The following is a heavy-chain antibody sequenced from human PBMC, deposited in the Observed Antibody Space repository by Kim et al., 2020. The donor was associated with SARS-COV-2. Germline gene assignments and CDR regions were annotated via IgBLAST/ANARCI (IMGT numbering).Heavy chain of an antibody. D-gene: IGHD6-6*01. CDR2: ISYDGSNK. Sequence: GGSLRLSCAASGFTFSSYGMHWVRQAPGKGLEWVAVISYDGSNKYYADSVKGRFTISRDNSKNTLYLQMNSLRAEDTAVYYCAKAHRPYSSSSTPNYGMDVWGQGTTVTVSS. CDR1: GFTFSSYG. V-gene: IGHV3-30*18. CDR3: AKAHRPYSSSSTPNYGMDV. J-gene: IGHJ6*02.